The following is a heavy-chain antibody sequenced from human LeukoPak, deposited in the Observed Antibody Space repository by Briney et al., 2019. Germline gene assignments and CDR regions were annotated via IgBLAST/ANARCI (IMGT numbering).Heavy chain of an antibody. Sequence: SETLSLTCTVSGGSISSYYWSWIRQPAGKGLEWIGRIYTSGSTNYNPSLKSRVTISLDTSKNQFSLKLSSVTAADTAVYYCARIAAAGTVDWFDPWGQGTLVTVSS. CDR3: ARIAAAGTVDWFDP. V-gene: IGHV4-4*07. D-gene: IGHD6-13*01. CDR1: GGSISSYY. J-gene: IGHJ5*02. CDR2: IYTSGST.